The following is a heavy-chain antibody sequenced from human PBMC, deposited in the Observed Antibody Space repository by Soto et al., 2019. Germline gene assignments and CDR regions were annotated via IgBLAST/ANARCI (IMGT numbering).Heavy chain of an antibody. CDR1: GDSVSSNSAA. Sequence: SQTLSLTCVISGDSVSSNSAAWNWIRQSPSRGLGWLGRTYYRSKWYNDYAVSVKSRITINPDTSKNQFSLQLSSVTPEDTAVYYCARDLRLRWGGYYYYGMDVWGQGTTVTVSS. D-gene: IGHD4-17*01. CDR3: ARDLRLRWGGYYYYGMDV. CDR2: TYYRSKWYN. J-gene: IGHJ6*02. V-gene: IGHV6-1*01.